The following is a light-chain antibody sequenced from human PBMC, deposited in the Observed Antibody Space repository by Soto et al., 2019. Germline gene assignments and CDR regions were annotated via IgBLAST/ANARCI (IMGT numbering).Light chain of an antibody. J-gene: IGKJ2*01. CDR2: AAS. V-gene: IGKV1-9*01. Sequence: DIQLTQSPSFLSASVGDRVTITCRASQGITSCLAWYQQKPGKAPKLLIYAASTLQRRVPSRFSGSGSGTEFTLTISSLQPEDFATYYCQQLNSYPYTFGQGTNLEIK. CDR1: QGITSC. CDR3: QQLNSYPYT.